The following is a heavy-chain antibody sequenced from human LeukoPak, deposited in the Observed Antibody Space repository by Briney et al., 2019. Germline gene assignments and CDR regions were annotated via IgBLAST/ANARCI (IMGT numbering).Heavy chain of an antibody. D-gene: IGHD1-26*01. V-gene: IGHV1-2*02. Sequence: GASVKISCKASGYTFPGYYMHWVRQGPGQGLEWMGWINPNSGGTNYAQKFQGRVTMTRDTSSSTAYMELSRLRSDDTAVYYRANIVGATRVGYWGQGTLVTVSS. CDR2: INPNSGGT. CDR1: GYTFPGYY. CDR3: ANIVGATRVGY. J-gene: IGHJ4*02.